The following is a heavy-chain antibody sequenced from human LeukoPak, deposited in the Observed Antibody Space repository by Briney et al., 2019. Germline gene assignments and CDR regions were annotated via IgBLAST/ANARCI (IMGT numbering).Heavy chain of an antibody. CDR1: GDSVSSNSAA. CDR2: TYYSSKWYN. D-gene: IGHD6-13*01. Sequence: SQTLSLTCAISGDSVSSNSAACNWIRQSLSRGLEWLGRTYYSSKWYNDYAVSVKSRLTINPDTSKYQFSLQLNSVTPEDTAVYYCAREKKLGIAAADPPFDSWGQGTLVTVSS. V-gene: IGHV6-1*01. CDR3: AREKKLGIAAADPPFDS. J-gene: IGHJ4*02.